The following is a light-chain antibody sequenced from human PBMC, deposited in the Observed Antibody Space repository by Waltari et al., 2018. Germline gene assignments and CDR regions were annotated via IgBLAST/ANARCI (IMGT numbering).Light chain of an antibody. Sequence: QSVLTQLPSASGTPGPGVTISCSGSSSNIGDNYVYWYQQFPGTSPKLLIHRNNPRPSGVPYRFSGSKAGAAAFLVISGLRSEAEADYHCAAWDDSLSGWVFVGGTKVTVL. CDR3: AAWDDSLSGWV. V-gene: IGLV1-47*01. J-gene: IGLJ3*02. CDR2: RNN. CDR1: SSNIGDNY.